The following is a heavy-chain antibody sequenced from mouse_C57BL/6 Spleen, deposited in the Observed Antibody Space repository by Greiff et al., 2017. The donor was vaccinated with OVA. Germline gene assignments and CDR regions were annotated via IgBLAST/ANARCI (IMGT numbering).Heavy chain of an antibody. D-gene: IGHD3-2*02. J-gene: IGHJ1*03. V-gene: IGHV12-3*01. CDR3: AGDSSGYGYFDV. Sequence: QVQLKQSGPGLVKPSQSLFLTCSITGFPITSGYYWIWIRQSPGKPLEWMGYITHSGDTFYNPSLQSPISITREPSKNQFFLQLNAVTTEDTAMYYCAGDSSGYGYFDVWGTGTTVTVSS. CDR2: ITHSGDT. CDR1: GFPITSGYY.